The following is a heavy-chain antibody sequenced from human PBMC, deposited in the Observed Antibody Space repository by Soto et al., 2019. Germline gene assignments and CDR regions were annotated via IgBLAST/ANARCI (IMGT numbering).Heavy chain of an antibody. Sequence: QVQLVQSGAEEKKPGASVKVSCKASGYTFTSYAKQWVRQAPGQRLEWMGWINAGNGNTKYSQKFQGRVTITRDTSASTAFMELSSLRSEDTAVYYCARGTGSGMDVWGQGTTVTVSS. J-gene: IGHJ6*02. V-gene: IGHV1-3*05. CDR1: GYTFTSYA. CDR3: ARGTGSGMDV. D-gene: IGHD3-10*01. CDR2: INAGNGNT.